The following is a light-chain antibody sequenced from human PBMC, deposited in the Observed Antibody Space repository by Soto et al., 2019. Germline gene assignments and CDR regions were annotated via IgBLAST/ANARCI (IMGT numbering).Light chain of an antibody. CDR2: AAS. Sequence: DIQLTQSPSFLSASVGDRVTITFRASQGIYSYLAWYQQKPGKAPKLLIYAASTLQSGVPSRFSGSGSGTEFTLTINSLQPEDFATYYCQQLNSYPLTFGGGTKVEIK. CDR3: QQLNSYPLT. CDR1: QGIYSY. V-gene: IGKV1-9*01. J-gene: IGKJ4*01.